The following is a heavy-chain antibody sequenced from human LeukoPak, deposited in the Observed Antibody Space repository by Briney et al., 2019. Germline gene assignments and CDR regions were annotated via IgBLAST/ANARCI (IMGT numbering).Heavy chain of an antibody. V-gene: IGHV3-20*01. Sequence: PGGSLRLSCAASGFTFDDYGMSWVRQAPGKGLEWVSGINWNGGSTGYADSVKGRFTISRDNAKNSLYLQMNSLRAEDTALYHCARGSRSWYGETDYYYYYYMDVWGKGTTVTVSS. CDR1: GFTFDDYG. J-gene: IGHJ6*03. CDR2: INWNGGST. CDR3: ARGSRSWYGETDYYYYYYMDV. D-gene: IGHD6-13*01.